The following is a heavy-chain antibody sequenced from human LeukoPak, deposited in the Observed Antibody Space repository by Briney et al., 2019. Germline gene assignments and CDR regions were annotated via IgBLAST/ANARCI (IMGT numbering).Heavy chain of an antibody. D-gene: IGHD5-18*01. J-gene: IGHJ4*02. Sequence: GGSLRLSCAAFGFTFSSYAMHWVRQAPGKGLEWVSTISGSAGSTYYADSVKGRFTISRDNSKNTLYLQVNSLRAEDTALYYCAKIHRIQLWSDFDYWGQGTLVTVSS. CDR3: AKIHRIQLWSDFDY. V-gene: IGHV3-23*01. CDR2: ISGSAGST. CDR1: GFTFSSYA.